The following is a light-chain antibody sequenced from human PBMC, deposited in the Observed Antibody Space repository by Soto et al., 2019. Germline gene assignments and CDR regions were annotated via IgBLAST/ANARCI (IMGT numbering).Light chain of an antibody. CDR1: QSLLYDNGQTF. CDR2: EVS. CDR3: MEGRHLRT. V-gene: IGKV2D-29*01. Sequence: DLVMTQTPLSLSVTPGQPASISCKSSQSLLYDNGQTFLYWFLQKSGQPPQLLIYEVSKRFSGVPDTFSRSGSETDFTLHISRVEADDVGVYYCMEGRHLRTCGGGTKLEI. J-gene: IGKJ4*02.